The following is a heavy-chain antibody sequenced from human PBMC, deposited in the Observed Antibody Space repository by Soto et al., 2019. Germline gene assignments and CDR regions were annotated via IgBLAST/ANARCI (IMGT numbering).Heavy chain of an antibody. CDR3: ARVRGNYPGIYYYYYGMDV. V-gene: IGHV4-34*01. D-gene: IGHD4-4*01. Sequence: SETLSLTCAVYGGSFSGYYWSWIRQPPGKGLEWIGEINHSGSTNYNPSLKSRVTISVDTSKNQFSLKLSSVTAADTAVYYCARVRGNYPGIYYYYYGMDVWGQGTTVNVS. CDR2: INHSGST. CDR1: GGSFSGYY. J-gene: IGHJ6*02.